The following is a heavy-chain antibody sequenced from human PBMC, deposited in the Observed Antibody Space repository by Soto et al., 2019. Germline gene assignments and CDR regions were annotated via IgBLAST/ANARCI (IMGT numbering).Heavy chain of an antibody. Sequence: EVQLVESGGGLVKPGGSLRLSCAASGFTFSSYSMNWVRQAPGKGLEWVSPISSSSSYIYYADSVKGRFTISRDNAKNSLYLQMNSLRAEDTAVYYCARDLLSGYYGMDVWGQGTTVTVSS. CDR2: ISSSSSYI. CDR1: GFTFSSYS. J-gene: IGHJ6*02. V-gene: IGHV3-21*01. D-gene: IGHD3-10*01. CDR3: ARDLLSGYYGMDV.